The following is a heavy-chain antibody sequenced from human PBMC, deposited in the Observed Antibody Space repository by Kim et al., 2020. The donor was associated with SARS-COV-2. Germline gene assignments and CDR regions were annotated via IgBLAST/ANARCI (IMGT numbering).Heavy chain of an antibody. Sequence: GGSLRLSCAATGFTFNDYYMTWIRQAPGKGLEWVSYISISGTYIKYADSVKGRFTISRDNTKNSLLLEMNSLRAEDTAVYYCARVTLSTHYGMDVWGQGTTVSVSS. V-gene: IGHV3-11*05. CDR3: ARVTLSTHYGMDV. CDR1: GFTFNDYY. CDR2: ISISGTYI. J-gene: IGHJ6*02.